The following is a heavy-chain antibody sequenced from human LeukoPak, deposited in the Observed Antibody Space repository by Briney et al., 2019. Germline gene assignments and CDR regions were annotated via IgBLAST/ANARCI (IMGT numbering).Heavy chain of an antibody. J-gene: IGHJ3*02. D-gene: IGHD2-21*02. CDR3: ARDKIVCGGDCEDASDI. Sequence: SSETLSLTCTVSGGSISSSSYYWGWIRQPPGKVLEWIGSIYYSGSTYCNPSLKSRVTISVDTSKNQFSLKLSSVTAADTAVYYCARDKIVCGGDCEDASDIWGQGTMVTVSS. CDR2: IYYSGST. CDR1: GGSISSSSYY. V-gene: IGHV4-39*07.